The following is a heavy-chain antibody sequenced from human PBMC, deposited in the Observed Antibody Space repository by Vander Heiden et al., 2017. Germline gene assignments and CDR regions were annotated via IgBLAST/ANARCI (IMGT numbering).Heavy chain of an antibody. CDR1: GGSLSSSSYY. Sequence: QLQLQESGPGLVKPSETLSLTCTVSGGSLSSSSYYWGWIRQPPGKGLEWIGSIYYSGRTYYNPSLKSRVTISVDTSKNQFSLKLSSVTAADTAVYYCARTQRTTYYYDSSGPAAFDIWGQGTMVTVSS. CDR3: ARTQRTTYYYDSSGPAAFDI. V-gene: IGHV4-39*01. D-gene: IGHD3-22*01. CDR2: IYYSGRT. J-gene: IGHJ3*02.